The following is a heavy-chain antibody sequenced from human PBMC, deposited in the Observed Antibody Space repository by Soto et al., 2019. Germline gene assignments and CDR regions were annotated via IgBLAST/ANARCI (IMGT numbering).Heavy chain of an antibody. CDR1: GFTFSTYA. V-gene: IGHV3-30*03. Sequence: QVQLVESGGGVVQPGRSLRLSCAASGFTFSTYAMHWVRQAPGKGLEWVAAVSYDGPAKYYADSVKGRFIISRDNSKNPLYLQMNSLRAEDTALYFCARLGGAAPTDYWGQGTLVTVSS. CDR3: ARLGGAAPTDY. D-gene: IGHD1-26*01. CDR2: VSYDGPAK. J-gene: IGHJ4*02.